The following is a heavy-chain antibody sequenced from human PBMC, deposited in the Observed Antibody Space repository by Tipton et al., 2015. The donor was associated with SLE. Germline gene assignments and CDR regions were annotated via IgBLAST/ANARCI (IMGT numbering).Heavy chain of an antibody. CDR1: GGSIINPNYY. V-gene: IGHV4-39*07. Sequence: TLSLTCTVSGGSIINPNYYWGWIRQAPGKGLEWIGSIYHSGKTYHNPSLKSRLTISLDTSENQFSLDLSSLTAADTAVYYCAREFLNPVTTVHYYFDLWGRGTLVTVSS. CDR2: IYHSGKT. J-gene: IGHJ2*01. D-gene: IGHD4-11*01. CDR3: AREFLNPVTTVHYYFDL.